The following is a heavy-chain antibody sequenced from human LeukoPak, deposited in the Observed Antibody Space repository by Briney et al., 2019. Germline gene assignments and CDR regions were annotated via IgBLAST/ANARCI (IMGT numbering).Heavy chain of an antibody. V-gene: IGHV3-48*04. Sequence: GGSLRLSCAASGFTFSSYSMNWVRQAPGKGLEWVSYISSSSSTIYYADSVKGRFTISRDNAKNSLYLQMNSLRAEDTAVYYCARSFMITFGGVIVQYYFDYWGQGTLVTVSS. D-gene: IGHD3-16*02. CDR1: GFTFSSYS. CDR3: ARSFMITFGGVIVQYYFDY. J-gene: IGHJ4*02. CDR2: ISSSSSTI.